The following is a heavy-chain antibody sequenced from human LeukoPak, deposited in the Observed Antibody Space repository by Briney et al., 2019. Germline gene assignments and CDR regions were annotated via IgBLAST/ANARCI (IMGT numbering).Heavy chain of an antibody. CDR3: AKRPNPPGVYFDY. CDR2: ISGSGGST. D-gene: IGHD3-10*01. CDR1: GFTFSSYA. Sequence: PGXXLRLSCAASGFTFSSYAMSWVRQAPGKGLEWVSAISGSGGSTYYADSVKGRFTISRDNSKNTVYLQMNSLRAEDTAVYYCAKRPNPPGVYFDYWGQGTLVTVSS. V-gene: IGHV3-23*01. J-gene: IGHJ4*02.